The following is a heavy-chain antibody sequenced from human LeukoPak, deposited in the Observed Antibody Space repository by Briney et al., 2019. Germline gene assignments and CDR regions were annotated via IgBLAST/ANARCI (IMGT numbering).Heavy chain of an antibody. D-gene: IGHD6-13*01. J-gene: IGHJ4*02. CDR3: AKRGFIAGNPTDFDY. Sequence: GGSLRLSCAASGFTFSSYAMSWVRQAPGKGLEWVSLISGSGSSTYYADSVKGRFTISRDNSKNTLHLQMNSLRAEDTAVYYCAKRGFIAGNPTDFDYWGQGTLVTVSS. CDR1: GFTFSSYA. CDR2: ISGSGSST. V-gene: IGHV3-23*01.